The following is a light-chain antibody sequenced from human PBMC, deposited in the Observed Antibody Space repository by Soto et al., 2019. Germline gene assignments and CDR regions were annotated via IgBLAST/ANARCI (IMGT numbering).Light chain of an antibody. CDR1: QSIYGN. V-gene: IGKV3D-15*01. J-gene: IGKJ4*01. CDR3: QQYNNWPVVS. Sequence: EIPMTQSPATLSVSPGERVTLSCRASQSIYGNLAWYQQKPGQAPRLLIYAASTRATGIPARFSGGGSGTEYTLNISSLQSEVFAVYYCQQYNNWPVVSFGGGTRVEI. CDR2: AAS.